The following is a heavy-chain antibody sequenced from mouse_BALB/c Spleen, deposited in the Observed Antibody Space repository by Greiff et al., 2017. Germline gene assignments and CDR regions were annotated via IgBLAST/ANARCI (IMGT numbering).Heavy chain of an antibody. CDR3: ARSGGALAWFAY. CDR1: GFNIKDTY. Sequence: EVQLQQSGAELVKPGASVKLSCTASGFNIKDTYMHWVKQRPEQGLEWIGRIDPANGNTKYDPKFQGKATITADTSSNTAYLQLSSLTSEDTAVYYCARSGGALAWFAYWGQGTLVTVSA. V-gene: IGHV14-3*02. J-gene: IGHJ3*01. CDR2: IDPANGNT.